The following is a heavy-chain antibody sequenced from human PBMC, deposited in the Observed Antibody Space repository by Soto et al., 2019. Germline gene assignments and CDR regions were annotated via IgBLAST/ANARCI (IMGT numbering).Heavy chain of an antibody. CDR2: IYSSGST. J-gene: IGHJ5*02. D-gene: IGHD3-3*01. CDR1: GGSISSGDYY. Sequence: SQTLSLTCTVSGGSISSGDYYWSWIRQPTGKCLEWIGSIYSSGSTYYNPSLNSRVTISVDTSKNQFSLKLSSMTAAHTAVYYCARMVPYYGFRWFVPLGQGTLVTVSS. CDR3: ARMVPYYGFRWFVP. V-gene: IGHV4-30-4*01.